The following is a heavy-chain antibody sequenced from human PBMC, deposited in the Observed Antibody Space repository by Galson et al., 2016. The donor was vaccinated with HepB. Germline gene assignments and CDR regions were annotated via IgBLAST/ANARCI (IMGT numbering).Heavy chain of an antibody. CDR3: ARGCSSTVVGSTAFDY. J-gene: IGHJ4*01. CDR1: GGTFSTYA. V-gene: IGHV1-69*13. Sequence: SVKVSCKVSGGTFSTYAMSWVRQARGQGLEWVGGIIPVFGTTKYAQKFKGRVTLTADESTFTAYMELRGLRSDDTAVYYCARGCSSTVVGSTAFDYWGHGTLVTVSS. D-gene: IGHD1-26*01. CDR2: IIPVFGTT.